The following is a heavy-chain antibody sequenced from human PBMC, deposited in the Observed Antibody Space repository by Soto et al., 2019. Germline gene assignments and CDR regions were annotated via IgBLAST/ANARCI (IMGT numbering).Heavy chain of an antibody. CDR3: ARQSRYFDWLFPFDY. V-gene: IGHV4-39*01. CDR2: IYYSGST. D-gene: IGHD3-9*01. J-gene: IGHJ4*02. CDR1: GGSISSSSYY. Sequence: QLQLQESGPGLVKPSETLSLTCTVSGGSISSSSYYWGWIRQPPVKGLEWIGSIYYSGSTYYNPSLKSRVTISVDTSKNQFSLKLSSVAAADTAVYYCARQSRYFDWLFPFDYWGQGTLVTVSS.